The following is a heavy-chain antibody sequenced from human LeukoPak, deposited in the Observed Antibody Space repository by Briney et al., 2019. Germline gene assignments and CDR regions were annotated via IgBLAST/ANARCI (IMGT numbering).Heavy chain of an antibody. CDR3: AIDPNRDYGDYTHVDP. D-gene: IGHD4-17*01. V-gene: IGHV1-2*02. J-gene: IGHJ5*02. CDR2: INPNSGGT. CDR1: GYTFTGYY. Sequence: GASVKVSCKASGYTFTGYYMHWVRQAPGQGLEWMGWINPNSGGTKYAQKFQGRVTMTRDTSISTAEMELSRLRSDDTAVYYCAIDPNRDYGDYTHVDPLGQGTLVTGSS.